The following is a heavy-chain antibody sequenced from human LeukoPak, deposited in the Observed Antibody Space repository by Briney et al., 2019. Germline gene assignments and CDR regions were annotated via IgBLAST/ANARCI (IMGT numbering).Heavy chain of an antibody. D-gene: IGHD3-10*01. CDR2: ISSSSSYI. CDR1: GFTFSSYS. V-gene: IGHV3-21*01. CDR3: ARDREKGLWFGDPPAFDP. Sequence: GGSLRLSCAASGFTFSSYSMNWVRQAPGKGLEWVSSISSSSSYIYYADSVKGRFTISRDNAKNSLYLQMNSLRAEDTAVYYCARDREKGLWFGDPPAFDPWGQGTLVTVSS. J-gene: IGHJ5*02.